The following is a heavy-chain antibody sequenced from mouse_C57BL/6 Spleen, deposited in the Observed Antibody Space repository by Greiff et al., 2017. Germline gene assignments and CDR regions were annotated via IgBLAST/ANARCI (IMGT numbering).Heavy chain of an antibody. CDR2: INYDGSST. Sequence: EVQRVESEGGLVQPGSSMKLSCTASGFTFSDYYMAWVRQVPEKGLEWVANINYDGSSTYYLDSLKSRFIISRDNAKNILYLQMSSLKSEDTATYYCAREGTTVVPYYFDYWGQGTTLTVSS. CDR3: AREGTTVVPYYFDY. J-gene: IGHJ2*01. D-gene: IGHD1-1*01. V-gene: IGHV5-16*01. CDR1: GFTFSDYY.